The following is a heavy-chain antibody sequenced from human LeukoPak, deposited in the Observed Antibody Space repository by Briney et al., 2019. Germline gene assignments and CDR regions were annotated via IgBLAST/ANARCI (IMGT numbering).Heavy chain of an antibody. J-gene: IGHJ4*02. Sequence: GESLKISCKGSGYSFTSYWIGWVRQMPGKGLEWMGIIYPGDSDTRYSPSFQGQVTISADKSISTAYLQWSSLKASDTAMYYCAGRITMVRGVIRRVDYWGQGTLVTVSS. CDR3: AGRITMVRGVIRRVDY. CDR2: IYPGDSDT. V-gene: IGHV5-51*01. D-gene: IGHD3-10*01. CDR1: GYSFTSYW.